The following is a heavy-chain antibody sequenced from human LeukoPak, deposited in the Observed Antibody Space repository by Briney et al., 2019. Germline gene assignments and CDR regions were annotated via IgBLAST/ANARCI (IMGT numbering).Heavy chain of an antibody. CDR1: GGSISSYY. D-gene: IGHD6-13*01. CDR2: IYYSGST. Sequence: SETLSLTCTVSGGSISSYYWRWLGQPPGKGMEGIGYIYYSGSTNYNPSLKSRVTISVDTSKNQFSLKLSSVTAADTAVYYCARALYRLGSSWYIDYWGQGTLVTVSS. CDR3: ARALYRLGSSWYIDY. J-gene: IGHJ4*02. V-gene: IGHV4-59*01.